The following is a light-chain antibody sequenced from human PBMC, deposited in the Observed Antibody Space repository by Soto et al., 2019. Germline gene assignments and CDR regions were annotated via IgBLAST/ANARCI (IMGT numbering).Light chain of an antibody. CDR2: NTF. V-gene: IGKV3-15*01. CDR3: QQYNNWPYT. CDR1: QSVSSN. Sequence: EIVMTQSPATLSVFPGERATLSCRASQSVSSNLVWYQQKPGQAPKLLIYNTFNRATGIPVRFSGSGSGTEFTLTISSLQSEDLAVYYCQQYNNWPYTFGQGTKLEI. J-gene: IGKJ2*01.